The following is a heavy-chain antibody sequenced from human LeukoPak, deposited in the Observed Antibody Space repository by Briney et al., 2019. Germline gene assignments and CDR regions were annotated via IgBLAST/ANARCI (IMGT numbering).Heavy chain of an antibody. CDR2: INAGNGNT. V-gene: IGHV1-3*01. CDR3: ARVSITTVTTLY. J-gene: IGHJ4*02. CDR1: GYTFTSYA. Sequence: ASVKVSCKASGYTFTSYAMHWVRQAPGQRLEWMGWINAGNGNTEYSQKFQGRVTITRDTSASTAYMELSSLRSEDTAVYYCARVSITTVTTLYWGPGTLVTVSS. D-gene: IGHD4-17*01.